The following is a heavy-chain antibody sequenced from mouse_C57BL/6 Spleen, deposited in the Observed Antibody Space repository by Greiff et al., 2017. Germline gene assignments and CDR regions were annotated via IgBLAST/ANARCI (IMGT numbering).Heavy chain of an antibody. CDR3: ARMIYCGNYYWYFDV. Sequence: QVQLQQPGPELVKPGASVKISCKASGYAFSSSWMNWVKQRPGKGLEWIGRIYPGDGDTNYNGKFKGKATLTADKSSSTAYMQLSSLTSEDSAVYFCARMIYCGNYYWYFDVWGTGTTVTVSS. CDR2: IYPGDGDT. J-gene: IGHJ1*03. D-gene: IGHD2-1*01. CDR1: GYAFSSSW. V-gene: IGHV1-82*01.